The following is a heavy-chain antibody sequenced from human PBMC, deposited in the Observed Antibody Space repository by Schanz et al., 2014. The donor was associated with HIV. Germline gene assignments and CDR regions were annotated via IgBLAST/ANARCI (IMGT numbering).Heavy chain of an antibody. Sequence: KFRGRVTMTRDTSISTASMELSRLRSDDTAVYFCARNQYQXXXFDYWGQGTLVTVSS. CDR3: ARNQYQXXXFDY. V-gene: IGHV1-2*02. J-gene: IGHJ4*02.